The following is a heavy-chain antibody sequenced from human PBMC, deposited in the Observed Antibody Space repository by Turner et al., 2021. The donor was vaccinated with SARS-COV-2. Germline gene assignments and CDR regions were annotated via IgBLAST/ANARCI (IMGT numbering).Heavy chain of an antibody. CDR3: AKAGFGYSSGWGYFDY. Sequence: QVQLVESGGGVVQPGRSLRLSCAASGFTFSRYGMPWVRQAPGKGLEWVAVIWYVGSNKYYADSVKGRFTSSRDNSKNTLYLQMNSLRAEDTAVYYCAKAGFGYSSGWGYFDYWGQGTLVTVSS. V-gene: IGHV3-33*06. CDR1: GFTFSRYG. J-gene: IGHJ4*02. CDR2: IWYVGSNK. D-gene: IGHD6-19*01.